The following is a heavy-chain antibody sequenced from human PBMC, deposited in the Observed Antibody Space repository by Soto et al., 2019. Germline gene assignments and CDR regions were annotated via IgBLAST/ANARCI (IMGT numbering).Heavy chain of an antibody. CDR2: MNPNSGNT. Sequence: ASVKVSCKASGYTFTSYDINWVRQATGQGLEWMGWMNPNSGNTGYAQKFQGRVTMTRNTSISTAYMELSSLRSEDTAVYYCAIAKSDDYDFWGGYYLGDNWSDPWGQGTLVTVSS. CDR1: GYTFTSYD. D-gene: IGHD3-3*01. V-gene: IGHV1-8*01. CDR3: AIAKSDDYDFWGGYYLGDNWSDP. J-gene: IGHJ5*02.